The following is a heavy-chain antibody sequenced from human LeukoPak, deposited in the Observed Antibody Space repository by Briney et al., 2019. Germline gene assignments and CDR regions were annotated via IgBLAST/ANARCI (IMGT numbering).Heavy chain of an antibody. CDR2: INPNSGGT. J-gene: IGHJ4*02. CDR1: GYTFTGYY. Sequence: ASVKVSCKASGYTFTGYYMHWVRQAPGQGLEWMGRINPNSGGTNYAQKFQGRVTMTRDTSISTAYMELSRLRSDDTAVYYCAISIAAAGPRGSFDYWGQGTLVTVSS. D-gene: IGHD6-13*01. CDR3: AISIAAAGPRGSFDY. V-gene: IGHV1-2*06.